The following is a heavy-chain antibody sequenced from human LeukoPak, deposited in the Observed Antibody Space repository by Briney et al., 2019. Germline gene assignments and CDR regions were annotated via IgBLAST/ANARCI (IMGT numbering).Heavy chain of an antibody. J-gene: IGHJ5*02. CDR3: ARDAILRYFDWLLAVNWFDP. CDR2: ISAYNGNT. D-gene: IGHD3-9*01. V-gene: IGHV1-18*01. CDR1: GYTFTSSG. Sequence: ASVKVSCKASGYTFTSSGISWVRQAPGQGLEWMGWISAYNGNTNYAQKLQGRVTMTTDTSTSTAYMELRSLRSDDTAVYYCARDAILRYFDWLLAVNWFDPWGQGTLVTVSS.